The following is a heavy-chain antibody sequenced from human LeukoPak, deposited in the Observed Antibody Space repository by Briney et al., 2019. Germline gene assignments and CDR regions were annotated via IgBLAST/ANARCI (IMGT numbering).Heavy chain of an antibody. CDR2: ISYDGYNK. D-gene: IGHD6-13*01. CDR3: AKDRDTTSSGTFDY. J-gene: IGHJ4*02. V-gene: IGHV3-30-3*01. CDR1: GITFSSYD. Sequence: PGGSLRLSCAASGITFSSYDMHWVRQAPGKGLEWVAIISYDGYNKYYADSVKGRFSISRDNSKNTLYLQMNSPRPEDTAVYYCAKDRDTTSSGTFDYWGQGTLVTVSS.